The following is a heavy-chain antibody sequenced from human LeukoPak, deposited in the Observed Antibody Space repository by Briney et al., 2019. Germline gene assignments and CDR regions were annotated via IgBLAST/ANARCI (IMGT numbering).Heavy chain of an antibody. CDR1: GFTFSSCA. V-gene: IGHV3-23*01. D-gene: IGHD3-10*01. Sequence: GGSLRLSCAASGFTFSSCAMTWVRQAPGKGLEWVSAISTLGGNIYYADSVKGRFTISRDNSKNTLYLQMNSLRVEDTAVYYCAKDPNYYGSGPQGDCWGQGTLVTVSS. CDR3: AKDPNYYGSGPQGDC. J-gene: IGHJ4*02. CDR2: ISTLGGNI.